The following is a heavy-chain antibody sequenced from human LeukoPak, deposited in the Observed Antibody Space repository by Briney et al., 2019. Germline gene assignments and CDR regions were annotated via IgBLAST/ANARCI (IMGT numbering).Heavy chain of an antibody. D-gene: IGHD3-22*01. CDR3: AKESIYYDSRGFAY. Sequence: GGSLRLSCAAYGFTFSSYAMSWVRQAPGRGLEWVSAISGSGGSTYYADSVKGRFTISRDNSKNTLYLQMNSLRAEDTAVYYCAKESIYYDSRGFAYWGQGTLVTVSS. CDR2: ISGSGGST. J-gene: IGHJ4*02. CDR1: GFTFSSYA. V-gene: IGHV3-23*01.